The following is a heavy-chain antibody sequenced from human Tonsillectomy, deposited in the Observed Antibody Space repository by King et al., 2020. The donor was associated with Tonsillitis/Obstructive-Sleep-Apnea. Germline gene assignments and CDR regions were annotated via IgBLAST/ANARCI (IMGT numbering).Heavy chain of an antibody. CDR1: GFSLSTSELV. Sequence: ITLKESGPTLVKPTQTLTLTCTFSGFSLSTSELVVGWIRQPPGEALDWLALIYWDNNKRFNPSLKSRLTITKDTSKNQVVLTMTNMDPVDTATYYCAHRPSANFFDYRGQGTLVTVSP. CDR2: IYWDNNK. V-gene: IGHV2-5*02. CDR3: AHRPSANFFDY. J-gene: IGHJ4*01.